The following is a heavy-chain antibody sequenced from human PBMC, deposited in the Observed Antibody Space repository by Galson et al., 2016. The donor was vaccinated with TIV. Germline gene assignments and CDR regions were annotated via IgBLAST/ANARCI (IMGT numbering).Heavy chain of an antibody. CDR1: GDSVSSNSAA. CDR2: TFYRSKWYN. CDR3: ARATPSVFGIIMTLDS. D-gene: IGHD3-16*01. Sequence: CAISGDSVSSNSAAWNWLRQSPSRGLEWLGRTFYRSKWYNDYAPSVKSRITINPDTSKNQFSLQLNSVTPEDTAVYCCARATPSVFGIIMTLDSWGQGTLVTVSS. J-gene: IGHJ4*02. V-gene: IGHV6-1*01.